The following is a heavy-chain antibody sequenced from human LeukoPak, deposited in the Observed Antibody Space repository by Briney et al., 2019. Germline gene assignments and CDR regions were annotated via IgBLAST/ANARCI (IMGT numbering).Heavy chain of an antibody. CDR2: IWYDGSNK. D-gene: IGHD3-22*01. CDR3: AVLYYYDSSGFYSNDVFDI. CDR1: GFTFSNYG. J-gene: IGHJ3*02. V-gene: IGHV3-33*03. Sequence: PGRSLRLSCAASGFTFSNYGMHWVRQAPGKGPEWVAVIWYDGSNKYYADSVKGRFTISRDNSKNTLYLQMNSLRGEDTAVYHCAVLYYYDSSGFYSNDVFDIWGQGTMVTVSA.